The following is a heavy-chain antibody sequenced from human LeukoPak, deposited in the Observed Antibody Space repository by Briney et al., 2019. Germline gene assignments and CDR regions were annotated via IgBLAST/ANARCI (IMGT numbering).Heavy chain of an antibody. D-gene: IGHD3-3*01. CDR3: ARGLRFLEWSPNFDY. CDR1: GYTFTNYG. CDR2: ISAYNGNT. V-gene: IGHV1-18*01. Sequence: ASVKVSCKASGYTFTNYGVSWVRQAPGQGLEWMGWISAYNGNTNYAQKLQGRVTMTTDTSTSTAYMELRSLRSDDTAVYYCARGLRFLEWSPNFDYWGQGTLVTVSS. J-gene: IGHJ4*02.